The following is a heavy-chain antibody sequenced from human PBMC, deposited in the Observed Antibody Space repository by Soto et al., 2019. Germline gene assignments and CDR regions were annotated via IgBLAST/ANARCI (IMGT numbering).Heavy chain of an antibody. CDR3: ARVDRGSVARPTRLDP. Sequence: EVQLLESGGGLVQPGGSLRLSCTASGFTLTAYAINWVRRAPGKGLEWVSATTGGAGLTDYADSVKGRFSVSSDTPGNSLYLQLSSLRPEDTAIYECARVDRGSVARPTRLDPWGQGTLVTGSS. CDR1: GFTLTAYA. J-gene: IGHJ5*02. V-gene: IGHV3-23*01. D-gene: IGHD2-21*01. CDR2: TTGGAGLT.